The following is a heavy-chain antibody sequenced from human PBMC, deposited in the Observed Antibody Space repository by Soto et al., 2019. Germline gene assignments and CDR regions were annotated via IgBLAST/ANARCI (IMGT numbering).Heavy chain of an antibody. D-gene: IGHD2-8*01. V-gene: IGHV4-39*02. CDR3: ARDEIKRWSFVGSFDQ. Sequence: PSETLSLTCTVSGGSITNTDYFWAWARQPPGKGLEWIGSINYAGKTFYSPSVKSRLTISIDTSENQFSLRLTSVTATDTAIYYCARDEIKRWSFVGSFDQWGQGTLVTVSS. CDR2: INYAGKT. J-gene: IGHJ4*02. CDR1: GGSITNTDYF.